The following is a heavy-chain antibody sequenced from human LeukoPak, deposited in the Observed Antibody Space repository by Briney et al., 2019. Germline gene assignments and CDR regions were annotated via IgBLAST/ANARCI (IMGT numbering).Heavy chain of an antibody. D-gene: IGHD3-9*01. CDR3: ARHVGAYYDILTGYYKLRAFDI. V-gene: IGHV4-59*08. Sequence: SETLSLTCTASGGSISSYYWSWIRQPPGKGLEWIGYIYYSGSTNCNPSLKSRVTISVDTSKNQFSLKLSFVTAADTAVYYCARHVGAYYDILTGYYKLRAFDIWGQGTMVTVSS. J-gene: IGHJ3*02. CDR2: IYYSGST. CDR1: GGSISSYY.